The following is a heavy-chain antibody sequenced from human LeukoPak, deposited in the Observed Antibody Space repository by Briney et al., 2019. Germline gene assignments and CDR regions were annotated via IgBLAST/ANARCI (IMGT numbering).Heavy chain of an antibody. J-gene: IGHJ3*01. V-gene: IGHV4-34*01. CDR2: INYGGST. CDR3: ARGFPPGSGSRGSHAFDV. CDR1: EMSFSAYY. D-gene: IGHD6-19*01. Sequence: NPSETLSLTCAVSEMSFSAYYWNWLRQSPGKGLEWIGEINYGGSTKYTPSLEGRGTILIDTSKNQFSLKLTSVTAADTAVYYCARGFPPGSGSRGSHAFDVWGQGTMVTVSS.